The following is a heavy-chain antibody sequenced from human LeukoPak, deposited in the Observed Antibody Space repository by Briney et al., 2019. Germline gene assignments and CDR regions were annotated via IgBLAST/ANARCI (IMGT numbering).Heavy chain of an antibody. CDR3: ARDHGYYDSSGYYYY. Sequence: GASVKVSCKASGYTFTGYYMHWVRQAPGQGLEWMGWINPNSGGTNYAQKFQGRVTMTRDTSISTAYMELSRLRSDDTAVYYCARDHGYYDSSGYYYYWGQGTLVTVSS. CDR1: GYTFTGYY. D-gene: IGHD3-22*01. J-gene: IGHJ4*02. CDR2: INPNSGGT. V-gene: IGHV1-2*02.